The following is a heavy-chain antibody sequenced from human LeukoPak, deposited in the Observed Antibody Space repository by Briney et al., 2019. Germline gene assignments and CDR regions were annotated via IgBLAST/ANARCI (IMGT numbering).Heavy chain of an antibody. J-gene: IGHJ4*02. CDR2: ITASGAST. D-gene: IGHD3-22*01. CDR1: GLTFFKYS. CDR3: AKRSAESSGYFDY. V-gene: IGHV3-23*01. Sequence: GGSLRLSCAASGLTFFKYSMTWVCQAPGKGLEWVAAITASGASTDYADSVKGRFTISRDNSKNTLFMQMNSLRAEDTAIYYCAKRSAESSGYFDYWGQGTLVTVSS.